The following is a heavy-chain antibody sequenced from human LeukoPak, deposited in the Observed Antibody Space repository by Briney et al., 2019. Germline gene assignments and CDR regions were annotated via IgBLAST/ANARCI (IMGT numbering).Heavy chain of an antibody. CDR2: ISTSGDTI. CDR1: GFTSSSYE. V-gene: IGHV3-48*03. CDR3: ARGYYDILTGYGPPTDY. Sequence: GGSLRLSCAASGFTSSSYEMNWVRQAPGKGLEWISFISTSGDTIHFADSVKGRFTMFRDNAKNSLYLQMNSLRAEDTAVYYCARGYYDILTGYGPPTDYWGQGTLVTVSS. D-gene: IGHD3-9*01. J-gene: IGHJ4*02.